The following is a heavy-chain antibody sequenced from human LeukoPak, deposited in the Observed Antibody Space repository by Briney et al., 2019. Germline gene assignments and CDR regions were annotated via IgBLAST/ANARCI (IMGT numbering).Heavy chain of an antibody. CDR1: GFTFNTYT. CDR2: IGRTSTDK. J-gene: IGHJ4*02. Sequence: GGSLRLSCAASGFTFNTYTMNWVRQAPGKGLEWVSSIGRTSTDKYYAEAVRGRVTISRDNAENSLYVQMTSLRAEYTAVYYCVGGDSREYWGQGTLVTVSS. V-gene: IGHV3-21*01. CDR3: VGGDSREY. D-gene: IGHD3-22*01.